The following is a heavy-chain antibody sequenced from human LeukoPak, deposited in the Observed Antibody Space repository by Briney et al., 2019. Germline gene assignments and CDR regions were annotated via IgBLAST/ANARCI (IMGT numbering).Heavy chain of an antibody. CDR3: AKDPLIYSNPTWFDP. CDR1: GFTFSSYG. J-gene: IGHJ5*02. CDR2: ISYHGNNK. V-gene: IGHV3-30*18. D-gene: IGHD4-11*01. Sequence: PGRSLRLSCAASGFTFSSYGMNWVRQAPGKGLEWVAVISYHGNNKYYADSVKGRFTNSRDNSKNTLYLQMNSLGAEDTAVYYCAKDPLIYSNPTWFDPWGQGTLVTVSS.